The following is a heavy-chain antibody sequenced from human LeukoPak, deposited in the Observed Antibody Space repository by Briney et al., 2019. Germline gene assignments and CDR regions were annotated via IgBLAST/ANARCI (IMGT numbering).Heavy chain of an antibody. J-gene: IGHJ5*02. CDR2: IYHSGST. CDR1: GYSISSGYY. Sequence: SETLSLTCAVSGYSISSGYYWGWIRQPPGKGLEWIGSIYHSGSTYYNPSLKSRVTTSADTCKNQFSLKLSTVTAADTAVYYCARPVYGSSAGNWFDPWGQGTLVTVSS. CDR3: ARPVYGSSAGNWFDP. V-gene: IGHV4-38-2*01. D-gene: IGHD1-26*01.